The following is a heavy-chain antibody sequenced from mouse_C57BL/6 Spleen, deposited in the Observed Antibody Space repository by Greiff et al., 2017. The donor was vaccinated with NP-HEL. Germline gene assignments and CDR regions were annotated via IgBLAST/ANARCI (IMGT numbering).Heavy chain of an antibody. J-gene: IGHJ3*01. CDR2: IYPGDGDT. CDR3: AREGIYDGYPWFAY. Sequence: QVQLKESGAELVKPGASVKISCKASGYAFSSYWMNWVKQRPGKGLEWIGQIYPGDGDTNYNGKFKGKATLTADKSSSTAYMQLSSLTSEDSAVYFCAREGIYDGYPWFAYWGQRTLVTVSA. V-gene: IGHV1-80*01. CDR1: GYAFSSYW. D-gene: IGHD2-3*01.